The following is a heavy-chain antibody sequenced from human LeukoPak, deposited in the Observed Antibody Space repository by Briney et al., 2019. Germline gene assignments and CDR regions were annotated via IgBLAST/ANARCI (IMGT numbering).Heavy chain of an antibody. CDR2: IYPGDSDT. J-gene: IGHJ4*02. Sequence: GEPLKISCKGSGYSFTNYWIGWVRQMPGKGLEWMGIIYPGDSDTRYSPSFQGQVTISVDKSISTAYLQWSSLKASDTAMYYCASPAGYSSGSIDYWGQGTLVTVSS. CDR1: GYSFTNYW. V-gene: IGHV5-51*01. D-gene: IGHD6-19*01. CDR3: ASPAGYSSGSIDY.